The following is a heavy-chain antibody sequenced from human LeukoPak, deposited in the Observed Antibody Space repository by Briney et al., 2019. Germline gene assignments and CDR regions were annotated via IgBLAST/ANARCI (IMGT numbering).Heavy chain of an antibody. CDR1: GFGFSDYF. D-gene: IGHD5-18*01. Sequence: GASVKVSCKTSGFGFSDYFIHWVRQAPGQGLEWMGWIILKSGATNYAQKFRDRVTVTSDTSTVYLDLSSLTSDDTAVYYCTRDLRSGGVTYGQDSWGQGTLVTVSS. V-gene: IGHV1-2*02. CDR2: IILKSGAT. CDR3: TRDLRSGGVTYGQDS. J-gene: IGHJ4*02.